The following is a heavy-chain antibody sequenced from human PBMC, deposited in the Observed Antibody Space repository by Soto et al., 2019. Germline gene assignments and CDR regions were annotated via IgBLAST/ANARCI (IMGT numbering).Heavy chain of an antibody. CDR2: IYYSGST. Sequence: SETLSLTCTVSGGSISSYYWSWIRQPPGKGLEWIGYIYYSGSTNYNPSLKSRVTISVDTSKNQFSLKLSSVTAADTAVYYCASSNPDRGRRSKQNFDYWGQGTLVTVSS. J-gene: IGHJ4*02. CDR3: ASSNPDRGRRSKQNFDY. D-gene: IGHD3-3*02. CDR1: GGSISSYY. V-gene: IGHV4-59*01.